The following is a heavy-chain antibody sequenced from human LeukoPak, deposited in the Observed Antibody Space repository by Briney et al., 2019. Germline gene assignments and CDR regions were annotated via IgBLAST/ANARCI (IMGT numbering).Heavy chain of an antibody. D-gene: IGHD2-2*01. CDR1: GGSISSGDYY. CDR3: ARAEGYCSSTSCYIGYYGMDV. CDR2: IYYSGST. Sequence: SETLSLTCTVSGGSISSGDYYWSWIRQPPGKGLEWIGYIYYSGSTNYNPSLKSRVTISVDTSKNQFSLKLSSVTAADTAVYYCARAEGYCSSTSCYIGYYGMDVWGQGTTVTVSS. J-gene: IGHJ6*02. V-gene: IGHV4-61*08.